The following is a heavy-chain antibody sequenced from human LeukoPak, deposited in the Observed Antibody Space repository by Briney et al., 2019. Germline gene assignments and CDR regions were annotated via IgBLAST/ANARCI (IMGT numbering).Heavy chain of an antibody. J-gene: IGHJ3*02. CDR2: LYTSGST. D-gene: IGHD3-22*01. Sequence: PSQTLSLTCTVSGGSISSGSYYWSWIRQPAGKGLEWIGRLYTSGSTNYNPSLKSRVTISVDTSKNQFSLKLSSVTAADTAVYYCAGAPATRGYYDSTHALDIWGQGTMVTVSS. CDR3: AGAPATRGYYDSTHALDI. CDR1: GGSISSGSYY. V-gene: IGHV4-61*02.